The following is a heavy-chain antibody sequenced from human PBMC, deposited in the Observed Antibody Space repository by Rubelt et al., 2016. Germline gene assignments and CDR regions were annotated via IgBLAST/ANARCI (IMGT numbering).Heavy chain of an antibody. J-gene: IGHJ6*02. CDR1: GGSFSGYY. V-gene: IGHV4-34*01. CDR3: ARGSVRGVTPDGMDV. Sequence: QVQLQQWGAGLLKPSETLSLTCAVYGGSFSGYYWSWIRQPPGKGLEWIGEINHSGSTNYNPSPVSRVTISVDTAKNQFSLKLSSVTAADTAVYYCARGSVRGVTPDGMDVWGQGTTVTVSS. D-gene: IGHD3-10*02. CDR2: INHSGST.